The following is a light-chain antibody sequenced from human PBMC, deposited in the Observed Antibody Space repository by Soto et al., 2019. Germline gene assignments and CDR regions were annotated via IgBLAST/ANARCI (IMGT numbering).Light chain of an antibody. Sequence: DIQMTQSPSTLSASVGDRVTITCRASQTIDSWLAWYQQRPGKPPNLLIYKASTLASGVPSRFSGSGSGTDFTLTISSLQPEDFATYYCQQSYSTPVTFGQGTKVDIK. CDR2: KAS. V-gene: IGKV1-5*03. CDR1: QTIDSW. J-gene: IGKJ1*01. CDR3: QQSYSTPVT.